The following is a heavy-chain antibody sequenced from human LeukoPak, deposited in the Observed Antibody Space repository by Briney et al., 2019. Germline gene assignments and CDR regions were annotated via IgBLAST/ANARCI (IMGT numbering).Heavy chain of an antibody. J-gene: IGHJ6*02. CDR1: GFTFSNYG. CDR3: ARGDYGYFYGMYV. V-gene: IGHV3-33*01. CDR2: IWYDGSKN. Sequence: PGGSLRLSCAASGFTFSNYGMHWVRQAPGKGLEWVAVIWYDGSKNYYADSVKGRFTISRGNSKNTLYLQMSSLRVEDTAVYYCARGDYGYFYGMYVWGQGTTVTVSS.